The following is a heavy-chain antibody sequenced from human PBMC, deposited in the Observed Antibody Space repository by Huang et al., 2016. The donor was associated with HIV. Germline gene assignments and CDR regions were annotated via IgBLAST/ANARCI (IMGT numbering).Heavy chain of an antibody. CDR1: GGSFSGYY. J-gene: IGHJ3*02. CDR3: ARERMMSWLDDHDAFDI. CDR2: IKNSGST. V-gene: IGHV4-34*01. Sequence: QVQLQQWGAGLLKPSETLSLTCAVYGGSFSGYYWSWIRQYPGKGLEWIGEIKNSGSTNYNPSLKSRLTISVETSKNQLSLKLSSLTAADTAVYYCARERMMSWLDDHDAFDIWGQGTMVTVSS. D-gene: IGHD1-1*01.